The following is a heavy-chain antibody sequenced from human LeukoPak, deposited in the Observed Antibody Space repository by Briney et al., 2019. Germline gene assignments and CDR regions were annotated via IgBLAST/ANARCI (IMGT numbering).Heavy chain of an antibody. CDR3: ARVSRAYDYVWGSYRSHYYFDY. V-gene: IGHV3-74*01. J-gene: IGHJ4*02. CDR1: GFTFSSYW. CDR2: INSDVSST. Sequence: GGSLRLSCAASGFTFSSYWMHWVRQAPGKGLVWVSRINSDVSSTNYADSVRGRFSISRDNAKNTLYLQMNSLRAEDTAVYYCARVSRAYDYVWGSYRSHYYFDYWGQGTLVTVSS. D-gene: IGHD3-16*02.